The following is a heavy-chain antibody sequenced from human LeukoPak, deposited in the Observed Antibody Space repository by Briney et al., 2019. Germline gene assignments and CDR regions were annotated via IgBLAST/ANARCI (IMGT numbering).Heavy chain of an antibody. CDR2: IYYSGST. V-gene: IGHV4-59*08. CDR1: GGSISSYY. Sequence: PSETLSLTCTVSGGSISSYYCSWIRQPPGKGLEWRGDIYYSGSTNYNPSLKSRVTISVDTSKNQFSLKLSSVTAADTAVYYCARHGVETFRIAAADAALFFDYWGQGTLVTVSS. CDR3: ARHGVETFRIAAADAALFFDY. J-gene: IGHJ4*02. D-gene: IGHD6-13*01.